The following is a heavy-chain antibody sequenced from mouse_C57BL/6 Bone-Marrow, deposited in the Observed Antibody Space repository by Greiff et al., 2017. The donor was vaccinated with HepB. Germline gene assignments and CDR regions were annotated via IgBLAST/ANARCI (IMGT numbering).Heavy chain of an antibody. V-gene: IGHV1-53*01. Sequence: QVQLQQSGTELVKPGASVKLSCKASGYTFTSYWMHWVKQRPGQGLEWIGNINPSNGGTNYNEKFKSKATLTVDKSSSTAYMQLSSLTSEDSAVYYCARSPYDYDALFAYWGQGTLVTVSA. CDR1: GYTFTSYW. CDR3: ARSPYDYDALFAY. D-gene: IGHD2-4*01. J-gene: IGHJ3*01. CDR2: INPSNGGT.